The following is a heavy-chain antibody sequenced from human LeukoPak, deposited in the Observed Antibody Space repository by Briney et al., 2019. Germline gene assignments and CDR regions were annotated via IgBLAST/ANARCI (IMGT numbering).Heavy chain of an antibody. J-gene: IGHJ4*02. CDR3: ARHTVMVRVFDY. V-gene: IGHV3-66*04. D-gene: IGHD3-10*01. CDR1: GLTVSSNY. CDR2: IYSGGST. Sequence: GGSLRLSCAASGLTVSSNYMSWVRQAPGKGLEWVSVIYSGGSTYYADSVKGRFTISRDNSKNTLYLQMNSLRAEDTAVYYCARHTVMVRVFDYWGQGTLVTVSS.